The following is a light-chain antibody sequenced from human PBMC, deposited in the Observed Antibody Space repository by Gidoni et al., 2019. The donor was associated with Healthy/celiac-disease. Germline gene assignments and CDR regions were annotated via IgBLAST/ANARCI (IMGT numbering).Light chain of an antibody. CDR1: SSDVGGYNY. CDR3: SSYTSSSTLV. CDR2: DVS. Sequence: QSALTQPASVSGSPGQSITISCTGTSSDVGGYNYVSWYQPHPGNAPKLMIYDVSNRPSGVSNRFSGSKSGNTASLTISGLQAEDAADYYCSSYTSSSTLVFGGGTKLTVL. V-gene: IGLV2-14*01. J-gene: IGLJ2*01.